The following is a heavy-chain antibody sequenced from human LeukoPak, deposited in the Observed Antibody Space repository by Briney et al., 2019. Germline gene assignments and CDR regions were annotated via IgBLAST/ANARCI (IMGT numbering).Heavy chain of an antibody. J-gene: IGHJ4*02. CDR2: IFGSGST. V-gene: IGHV4-39*01. CDR1: GGSITSGTYY. CDR3: ARHWKGDYGNYERPLDC. Sequence: PSETLSLTCTVSGGSITSGTYYRGWIRQPPGKGLEWIGSIFGSGSTYYNRSLKSRVTIDIDTPNNQFSLRLSSVTAADAAVYYCARHWKGDYGNYERPLDCWGQGTLVTVSS. D-gene: IGHD4-11*01.